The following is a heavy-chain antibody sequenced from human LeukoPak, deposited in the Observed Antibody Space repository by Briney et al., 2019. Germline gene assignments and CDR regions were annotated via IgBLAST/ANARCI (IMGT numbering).Heavy chain of an antibody. CDR3: ATLSRGYYDYVWGSYRTYYFDY. J-gene: IGHJ4*02. CDR2: FDPEDGET. D-gene: IGHD3-16*02. CDR1: GYTFTGYY. V-gene: IGHV1-24*01. Sequence: ASVKVSCKASGYTFTGYYMHWVRQAPGKGLEWMGGFDPEDGETIYAQKFQGRVTMTEDTSTDTAYMELSSLRSEDTAVYYCATLSRGYYDYVWGSYRTYYFDYWGQGTLVTVSS.